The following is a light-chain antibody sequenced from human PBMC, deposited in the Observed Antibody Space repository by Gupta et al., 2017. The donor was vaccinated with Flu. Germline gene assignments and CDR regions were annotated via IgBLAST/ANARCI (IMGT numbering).Light chain of an antibody. Sequence: EIVLTQSPGTLSLSPGERATLSCRTSQSVSSSYLAWYQQKPGQAPRLLIYGASSRATGIPARFSGRGSGTDFTLTISRLEPEDFAVYYCQQYGSSLYSFGQGTXLEIK. CDR2: GAS. CDR1: QSVSSSY. CDR3: QQYGSSLYS. V-gene: IGKV3-20*01. J-gene: IGKJ2*03.